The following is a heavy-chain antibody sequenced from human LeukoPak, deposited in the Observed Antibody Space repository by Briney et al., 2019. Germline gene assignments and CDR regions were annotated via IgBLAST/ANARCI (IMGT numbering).Heavy chain of an antibody. CDR1: GYTLTELS. J-gene: IGHJ4*02. Sequence: ASVKVSFKVSGYTLTELSVHWVRQAPGKGLEWMGGFDPEDGETIYAQKFQGRVTMTEDTSTDTAYMELSSLRSEDTAVYYCATPRIEQQLVLDYWGQGTLVTVSS. D-gene: IGHD6-13*01. V-gene: IGHV1-24*01. CDR3: ATPRIEQQLVLDY. CDR2: FDPEDGET.